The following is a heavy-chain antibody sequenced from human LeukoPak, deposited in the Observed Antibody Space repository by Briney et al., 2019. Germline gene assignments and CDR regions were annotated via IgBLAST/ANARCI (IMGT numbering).Heavy chain of an antibody. V-gene: IGHV3-30-3*01. CDR3: ARDFSMNYDFWSGYRDKYWFDP. D-gene: IGHD3-3*01. CDR2: ISYDGSNK. CDR1: GFTFSSYW. J-gene: IGHJ5*02. Sequence: GGSLRLSCAASGFTFSSYWMSWVRQAPGKGLEWVAVISYDGSNKYYADSVKGRFTISRDNSKNTLYLQMNSLRAEDTAVYYCARDFSMNYDFWSGYRDKYWFDPWGQGTLVTVSS.